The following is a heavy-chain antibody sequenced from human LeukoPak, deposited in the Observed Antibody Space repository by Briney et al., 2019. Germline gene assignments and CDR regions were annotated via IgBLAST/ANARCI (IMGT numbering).Heavy chain of an antibody. J-gene: IGHJ4*02. CDR1: GGSISSGGYY. D-gene: IGHD3-9*01. CDR2: IYHSGST. CDR3: ASQGGDILTGYYKSFDY. Sequence: SETLSLTCTVSGGSISSGGYYWSWIRQPPGKGLEWIGYIYHSGSTYYNPSLKSRVTISVDRSKNQFSLKLSSVTAADPAVYYCASQGGDILTGYYKSFDYWGQATLVTVSS. V-gene: IGHV4-30-2*01.